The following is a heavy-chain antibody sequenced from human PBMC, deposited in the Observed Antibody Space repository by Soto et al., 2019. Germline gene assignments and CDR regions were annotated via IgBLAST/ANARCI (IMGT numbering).Heavy chain of an antibody. CDR1: GDSISSGGYS. Sequence: PSETLSLTCTVSGDSISSGGYSWNWLRQPPGKGLEWIGYIYHGGSTYYNPSLESRVTISVDTSKNQFSLRLTSVTAADTAIYYCARVGLVRYDTTGANWFDPWGHGTLVTVYS. V-gene: IGHV4-30-2*01. CDR2: IYHGGST. CDR3: ARVGLVRYDTTGANWFDP. J-gene: IGHJ5*02. D-gene: IGHD2-8*01.